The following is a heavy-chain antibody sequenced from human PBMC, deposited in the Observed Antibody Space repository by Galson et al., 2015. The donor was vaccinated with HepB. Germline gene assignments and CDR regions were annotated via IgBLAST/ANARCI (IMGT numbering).Heavy chain of an antibody. J-gene: IGHJ6*02. Sequence: SLRLSCAASGFTFSRYWMHWVRQAPGKGRVWVSRINSDGRSTRYADSVTGRFTISGYNAKNTMYLQMNSLRAEDTAVYYWARDQVLWFGSDEGGMDVWGQGTTVTVSS. CDR3: ARDQVLWFGSDEGGMDV. CDR2: INSDGRST. D-gene: IGHD3-10*01. V-gene: IGHV3-74*01. CDR1: GFTFSRYW.